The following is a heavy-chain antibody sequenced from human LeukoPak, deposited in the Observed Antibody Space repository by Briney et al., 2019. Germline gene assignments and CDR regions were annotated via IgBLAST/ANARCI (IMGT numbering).Heavy chain of an antibody. D-gene: IGHD3-10*01. V-gene: IGHV1-58*02. CDR2: IVVGRGNT. CDR3: AAGSGFGELLQYYYYYGMDV. J-gene: IGHJ6*02. Sequence: SVKVSCKASGFTFTSSAMQWVRQARGQRLEWIGWIVVGRGNTNYAQKFQERVTITRDMSTSTAYMELSSLRSEDTAVYYCAAGSGFGELLQYYYYYGMDVWGQGTTVTVSS. CDR1: GFTFTSSA.